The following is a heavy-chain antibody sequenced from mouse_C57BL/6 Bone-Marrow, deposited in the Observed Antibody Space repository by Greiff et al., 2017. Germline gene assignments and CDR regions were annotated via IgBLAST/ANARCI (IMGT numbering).Heavy chain of an antibody. CDR1: GFTFSSYT. CDR2: ISGGGGNT. V-gene: IGHV5-9*01. CDR3: ARHEGVRVYYGNPYAMDY. D-gene: IGHD2-1*01. J-gene: IGHJ4*01. Sequence: EVQRVESGGGLVKPGGSLKLSCAASGFTFSSYTMSWVRQTPEKRLEWVATISGGGGNTYYPDSVKGRFTNSRDNAKNTLYLQMSSLRSEDTALYYCARHEGVRVYYGNPYAMDYWGQGTSVTVSS.